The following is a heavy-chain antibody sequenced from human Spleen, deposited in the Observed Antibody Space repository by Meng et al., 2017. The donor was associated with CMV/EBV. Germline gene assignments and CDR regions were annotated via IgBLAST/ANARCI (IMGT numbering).Heavy chain of an antibody. CDR3: ARGPSLGYCSSTRCPRGTYFDY. J-gene: IGHJ4*02. CDR2: NNDGRST. V-gene: IGHV4-34*01. Sequence: WGKRRRAPGRRGGWIEENNDGRSTDGEPSLKSRVTISVDTSKDQFSLKLSSVAGADTAVYYCARGPSLGYCSSTRCPRGTYFDYWGQGTLVTVSS. D-gene: IGHD2-2*01.